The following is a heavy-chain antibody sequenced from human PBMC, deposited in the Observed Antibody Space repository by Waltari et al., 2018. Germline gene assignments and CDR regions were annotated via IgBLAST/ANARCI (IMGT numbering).Heavy chain of an antibody. CDR3: ARERDDLGYCSSTSCYAGRYYFDY. Sequence: QVQLQESGPGLVKPSETLSLTCAVSGYSISSGYYWGWIRQPPGQGLEWLGSIYHSGSTYNNPSLKSRVTISVDTSKNQFSLKLSSVTAADTAVYYCARERDDLGYCSSTSCYAGRYYFDYWGQGTLVTVSS. V-gene: IGHV4-38-2*02. D-gene: IGHD2-2*01. CDR2: IYHSGST. CDR1: GYSISSGYY. J-gene: IGHJ4*02.